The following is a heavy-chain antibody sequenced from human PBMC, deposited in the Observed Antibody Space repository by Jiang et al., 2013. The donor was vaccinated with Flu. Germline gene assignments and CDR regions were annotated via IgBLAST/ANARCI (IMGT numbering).Heavy chain of an antibody. CDR1: GGSISSYY. CDR2: IYYSGST. J-gene: IGHJ4*02. Sequence: ETLSLTCTVSGGSISSYYWSWIRQPPGKGLEWIGYIYYSGSTNYNPSLKSRVTISVDTSKNQFSLKLSSVTAADTAVYYCARGPGWRVYYFDYWGQGTLVTVSS. CDR3: ARGPGWRVYYFDY. D-gene: IGHD2-15*01. V-gene: IGHV4-59*08.